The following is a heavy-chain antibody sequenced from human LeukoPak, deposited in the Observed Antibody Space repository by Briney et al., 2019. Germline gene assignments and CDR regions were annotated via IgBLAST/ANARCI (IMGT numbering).Heavy chain of an antibody. D-gene: IGHD3-10*01. CDR3: AKALCFGELLNYFDY. J-gene: IGHJ4*02. CDR1: GFTFISYA. V-gene: IGHV3-23*01. Sequence: GGSLRLSCAASGFTFISYAMSWSRQAPGKGLEWVSVISGSGAGTHYADSVKGRFTISRDNSKNTVYLQLNSLGPEDTAVYYCAKALCFGELLNYFDYGGQGILVPVSS. CDR2: ISGSGAGT.